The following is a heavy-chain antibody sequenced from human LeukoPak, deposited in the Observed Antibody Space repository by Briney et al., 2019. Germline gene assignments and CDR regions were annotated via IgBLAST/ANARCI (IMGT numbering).Heavy chain of an antibody. V-gene: IGHV4-59*01. CDR3: ARDRDQQRWLPTGQFDY. J-gene: IGHJ4*02. D-gene: IGHD5-24*01. Sequence: PSETLSLTCTVSGGYISTYYWSWIRQPPGKGLEWIGYIFYSGSTKYNPSLKSRVTMSIDTSRNQFSLKLSSVTAADTAVYYCARDRDQQRWLPTGQFDYWGQGTLVTVSS. CDR1: GGYISTYY. CDR2: IFYSGST.